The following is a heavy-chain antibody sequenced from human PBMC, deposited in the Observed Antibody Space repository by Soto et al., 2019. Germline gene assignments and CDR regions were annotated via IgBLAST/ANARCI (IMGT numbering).Heavy chain of an antibody. D-gene: IGHD5-12*01. CDR1: GGSISSGGYY. V-gene: IGHV4-31*03. Sequence: SETLSLTCTVSGGSISSGGYYWSWIRQHPGKGLEWIGYIYYSGSTYYNPSLKSRVTISVDTSKNQFSLKLSSVTAADTAVYYCARGGGEMATIFRFDYWGQGTLVTVSS. CDR2: IYYSGST. J-gene: IGHJ4*02. CDR3: ARGGGEMATIFRFDY.